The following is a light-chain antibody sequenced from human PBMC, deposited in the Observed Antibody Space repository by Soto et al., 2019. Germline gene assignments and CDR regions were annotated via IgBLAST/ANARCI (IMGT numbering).Light chain of an antibody. Sequence: QSALTQPASVSGSPGQSIPISCTGTSSDVGGYNYVSWYQQHPGKAPKLMIYEVRNRPSGVSNRFSGSKSGNTASLTISGLQAEDQADYYCSSYTSSSTLEFGGGTKLTVL. J-gene: IGLJ2*01. CDR1: SSDVGGYNY. V-gene: IGLV2-14*01. CDR3: SSYTSSSTLE. CDR2: EVR.